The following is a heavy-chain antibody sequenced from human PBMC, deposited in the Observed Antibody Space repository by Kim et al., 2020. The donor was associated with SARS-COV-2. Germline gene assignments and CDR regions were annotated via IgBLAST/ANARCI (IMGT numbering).Heavy chain of an antibody. CDR1: GFSLTTSRMC. CDR2: IDWDNDK. J-gene: IGHJ6*03. Sequence: SGPTLVNPTQTLTLTCTFSGFSLTTSRMCVTWIRQPPGKALEWLARIDWDNDKYYSRSLQTRLTISKDTSKNQVVLTMTNMDPVVSATYYCARWYCSNTSCKMGVAYMDVWGKGTTVTVSS. CDR3: ARWYCSNTSCKMGVAYMDV. D-gene: IGHD2-2*01. V-gene: IGHV2-70*11.